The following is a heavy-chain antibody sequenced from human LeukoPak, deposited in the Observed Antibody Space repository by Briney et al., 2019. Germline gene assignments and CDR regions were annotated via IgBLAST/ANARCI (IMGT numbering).Heavy chain of an antibody. CDR2: IIPIFGTA. D-gene: IGHD5-24*01. V-gene: IGHV1-69*05. CDR3: ARARVRWLQFGAFDI. Sequence: SVKVSCKASGGTFSSYAISWVRQAPGQGLEWMGRIIPIFGTANYAQKFQGRVTITTDESTSTAYMELSSLRSEDTAVYYCARARVRWLQFGAFDIWGQGTMVTVSS. CDR1: GGTFSSYA. J-gene: IGHJ3*02.